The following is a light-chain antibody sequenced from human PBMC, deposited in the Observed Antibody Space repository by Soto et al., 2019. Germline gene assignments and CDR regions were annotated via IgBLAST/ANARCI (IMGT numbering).Light chain of an antibody. V-gene: IGLV2-14*01. J-gene: IGLJ1*01. Sequence: QSVLTQPASVSGSNGQSITVSCTGTSSDIGGYIFVSWYQQHPGKAPKLMIYDINNRPSVVSKRFSGSKSGNTASLTISGLQAEDEADYYCVSYTARSSSVFGTGTKLTVL. CDR2: DIN. CDR3: VSYTARSSSV. CDR1: SSDIGGYIF.